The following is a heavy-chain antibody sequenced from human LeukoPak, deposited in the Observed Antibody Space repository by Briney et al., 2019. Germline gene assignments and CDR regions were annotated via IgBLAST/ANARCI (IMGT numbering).Heavy chain of an antibody. CDR1: GVSISSYD. J-gene: IGHJ5*02. CDR3: ARHWRDIVVVVAATPDWFDP. V-gene: IGHV4-59*08. D-gene: IGHD2-15*01. CDR2: IYYSGST. Sequence: SETLSLTCTVSGVSISSYDWSWVRQPPGKGLEWIGYIYYSGSTNYNPSLKSRVTISLDTSKNQFSLKLSSVAAADTAVYYCARHWRDIVVVVAATPDWFDPWGQGTLVTVSS.